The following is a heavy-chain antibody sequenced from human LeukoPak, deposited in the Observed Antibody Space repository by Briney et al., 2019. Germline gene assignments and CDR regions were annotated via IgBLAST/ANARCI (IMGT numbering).Heavy chain of an antibody. Sequence: ASVKVSCKASGYTFTGYYMHWVRQAPGQGLEWMGWINPNSGGTNYAQKLQGRVTMTTDTSTSTAYMELRSLRSDDTAVYYCARGWASRYYDFWSGYYNWGQGTLVTVSS. CDR3: ARGWASRYYDFWSGYYN. CDR2: INPNSGGT. V-gene: IGHV1-2*02. CDR1: GYTFTGYY. D-gene: IGHD3-3*01. J-gene: IGHJ4*02.